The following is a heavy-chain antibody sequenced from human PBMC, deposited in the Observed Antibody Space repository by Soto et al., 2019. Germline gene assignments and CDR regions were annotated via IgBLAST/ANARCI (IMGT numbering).Heavy chain of an antibody. Sequence: QVQLQESGPGLVKPSETLPLTCSVSDGSVTGYCWSWIRQPPGKGLEWIGCIDYNGRAHYNPSLPXRXTXSXXTSNNHFSLKLSSVTTTDTAVYYCARGPDHSKVGYWGQGTLVTVSS. J-gene: IGHJ4*02. V-gene: IGHV4-59*02. CDR1: DGSVTGYC. CDR3: ARGPDHSKVGY. D-gene: IGHD4-4*01. CDR2: IDYNGRA.